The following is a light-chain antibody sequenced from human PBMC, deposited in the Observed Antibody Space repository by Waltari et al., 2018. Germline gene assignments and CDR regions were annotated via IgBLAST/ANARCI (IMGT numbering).Light chain of an antibody. CDR2: DDN. J-gene: IGLJ2*01. CDR1: NLGSIS. CDR3: QVWDRTTDHPVV. Sequence: SYVLTQPPSVSVAPGQTARITCGGDNLGSISVHWDQQKPGQAPVLVVYDDNDRPSGIPERFSGFNYGNTATLTISRVEAGDEADFYCQVWDRTTDHPVVIGGGTKLTVL. V-gene: IGLV3-21*02.